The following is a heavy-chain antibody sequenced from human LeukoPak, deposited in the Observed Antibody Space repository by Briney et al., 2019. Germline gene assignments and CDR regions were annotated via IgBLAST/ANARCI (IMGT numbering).Heavy chain of an antibody. CDR3: ARSTYYYDPNWFDP. CDR1: GGSISSYY. CDR2: IYYSGST. J-gene: IGHJ5*02. V-gene: IGHV4-59*01. D-gene: IGHD3-22*01. Sequence: SETLSLTCTVSGGSISSYYWSWIRQPPGKGLEWIGYIYYSGSTNYNPSLKSRVTISVDTSKNQFSLKLSSVTAADTAVYYCARSTYYYDPNWFDPWGQETLVTVSS.